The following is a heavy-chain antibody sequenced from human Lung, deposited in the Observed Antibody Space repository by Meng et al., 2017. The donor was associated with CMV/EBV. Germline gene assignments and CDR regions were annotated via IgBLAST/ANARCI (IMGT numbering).Heavy chain of an antibody. J-gene: IGHJ4*01. Sequence: GESLKISCTGSGFTFGDYPMTWVRQAPGKGLEWIGFIRNKGYGGTTEYAASVKGRFTISRDDSRSIAYLQMNSLKIEDTAVYFCARGEFRSSSSLYYWGHGXLVTGSS. V-gene: IGHV3-49*04. CDR2: IRNKGYGGTT. D-gene: IGHD6-6*01. CDR1: GFTFGDYP. CDR3: ARGEFRSSSSLYY.